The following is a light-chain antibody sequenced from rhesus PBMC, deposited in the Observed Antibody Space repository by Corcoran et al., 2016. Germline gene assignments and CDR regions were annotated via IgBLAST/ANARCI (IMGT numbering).Light chain of an antibody. CDR2: AAS. CDR3: QQGYNAPYS. CDR1: QGISSW. V-gene: IGKV1-18*01. J-gene: IGKJ2*01. Sequence: DIQMTQSPSSLSASVGDKVTITCRASQGISSWLAWYQQKPGKAPNLLIYAASSLQSGVPSRFSGGGSGTDYTLTISSLQPEDFATYYGQQGYNAPYSFGQGTKVEIK.